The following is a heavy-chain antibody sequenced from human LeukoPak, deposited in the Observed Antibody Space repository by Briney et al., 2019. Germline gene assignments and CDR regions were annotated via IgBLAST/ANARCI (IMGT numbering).Heavy chain of an antibody. V-gene: IGHV3-48*01. Sequence: GGSLRLSCAASGFTFSSYSMNWVRQAPGKGLEWVSYISSSSSIIYYADSVKGRFTISRDNAKNSLYLQMNSLRAEDTAVYYCARDRPYSNDVFDYWGQGTLVTVSS. CDR2: ISSSSSII. CDR1: GFTFSSYS. J-gene: IGHJ4*02. D-gene: IGHD5-18*01. CDR3: ARDRPYSNDVFDY.